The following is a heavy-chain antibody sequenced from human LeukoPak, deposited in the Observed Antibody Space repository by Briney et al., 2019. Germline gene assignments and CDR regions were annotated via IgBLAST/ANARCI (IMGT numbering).Heavy chain of an antibody. V-gene: IGHV1-2*02. CDR3: ARIRDGYNDAYDI. J-gene: IGHJ3*02. Sequence: GASVKVSCKASGYTFTGYYMHWVRQAPGQGLEWMGWINPNSGGTNYAQKLQGRVTMTTDTSTSTAYMELSSLRSEDTAIYYCARIRDGYNDAYDIWGQGTVVTVPS. CDR2: INPNSGGT. D-gene: IGHD5-24*01. CDR1: GYTFTGYY.